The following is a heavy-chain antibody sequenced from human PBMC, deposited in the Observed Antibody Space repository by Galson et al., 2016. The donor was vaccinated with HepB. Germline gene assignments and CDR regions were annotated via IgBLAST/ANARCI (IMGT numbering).Heavy chain of an antibody. CDR1: GYSFATYW. D-gene: IGHD2-8*01. J-gene: IGHJ5*02. Sequence: QSGAEVKKPGESLKISCKGSGYSFATYWIAWVRQTPGKGLEWMGIIYPGDSDTRYSPPFQGQVTISADKSPSTAYLQWSSLKASDTAIYYCAGPVGGEGNGWIDPWGQGTLVTVSA. V-gene: IGHV5-51*01. CDR2: IYPGDSDT. CDR3: AGPVGGEGNGWIDP.